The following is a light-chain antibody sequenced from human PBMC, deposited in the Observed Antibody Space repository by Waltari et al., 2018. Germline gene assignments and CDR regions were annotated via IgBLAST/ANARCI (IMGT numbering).Light chain of an antibody. V-gene: IGLV4-69*01. CDR1: SGHSTYA. J-gene: IGLJ1*01. Sequence: QLVLTQSPSASASLGASVKLTCTLSSGHSTYAIAWHQQQPEKGPRYLMKLNSDGTYTKGDGIPDRFSGSSSGAERYLTISSLQSEDAAVYYCQAWGTGIVFGTGTKVTVL. CDR2: LNSDGTY. CDR3: QAWGTGIV.